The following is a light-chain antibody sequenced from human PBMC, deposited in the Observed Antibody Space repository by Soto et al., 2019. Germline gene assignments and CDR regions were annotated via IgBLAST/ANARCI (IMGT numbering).Light chain of an antibody. CDR2: DAS. Sequence: DIQMTQSPSTLSASVGDRVTITCRASQSIDSWLAWYQQKPGKAPKLLMYDASSLESGVSSRFSVSGSGTEFTLIISSLQPDDFATYDGQQYKTSLLTFGGGTKVEIK. V-gene: IGKV1-5*01. CDR1: QSIDSW. J-gene: IGKJ4*01. CDR3: QQYKTSLLT.